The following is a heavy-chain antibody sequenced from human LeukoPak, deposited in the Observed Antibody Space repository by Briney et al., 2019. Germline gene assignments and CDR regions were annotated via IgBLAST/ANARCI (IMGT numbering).Heavy chain of an antibody. CDR2: ISPHSGDV. V-gene: IGHV1-2*02. CDR3: ARDVDPYCNFGSCYDY. D-gene: IGHD2-15*01. CDR1: GYSFTANY. J-gene: IGHJ4*02. Sequence: GASVKASCRPSGYSFTANYIHWVRQALGQGLEWMGWISPHSGDVRSAQKFQGRVTMTSDTSITTAYMQLSSLTSDDTAVYYCARDVDPYCNFGSCYDYWGQGTQVTVSS.